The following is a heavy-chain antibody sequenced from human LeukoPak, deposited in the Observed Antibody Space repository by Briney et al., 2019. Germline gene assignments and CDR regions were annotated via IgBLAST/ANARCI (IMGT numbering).Heavy chain of an antibody. CDR1: GYTFTGYY. D-gene: IGHD3-3*01. J-gene: IGHJ6*02. Sequence: ASVTVSCKASGYTFTGYYMHWVRQAPGQGLEWMGWINPNSGGTNYAQKFEGRVTMTRDTSISTAYMELSRLRSDDTAVYYCARYDFWSGYHLPGDYYYYGMDVWGQGTTVTVSS. CDR2: INPNSGGT. CDR3: ARYDFWSGYHLPGDYYYYGMDV. V-gene: IGHV1-2*02.